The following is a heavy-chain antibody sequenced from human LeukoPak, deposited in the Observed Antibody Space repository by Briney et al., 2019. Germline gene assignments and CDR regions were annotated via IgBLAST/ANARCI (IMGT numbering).Heavy chain of an antibody. D-gene: IGHD3-10*01. CDR2: IIPIFGTA. CDR1: GGTFNSYA. V-gene: IGHV1-69*05. Sequence: GSSVKVSCKASGGTFNSYAISCVRQAPGQGLEWMGGIIPIFGTANYAQKFQGRVTITTDESASTAYMELSSLRSEDTAVYYCARGGSGSYQLDYWGQGTLVTVSS. J-gene: IGHJ4*02. CDR3: ARGGSGSYQLDY.